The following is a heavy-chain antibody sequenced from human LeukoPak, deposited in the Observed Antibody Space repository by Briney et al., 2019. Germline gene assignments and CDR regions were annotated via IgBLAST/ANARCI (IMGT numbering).Heavy chain of an antibody. J-gene: IGHJ4*02. CDR3: ARGGVDHYYFDY. D-gene: IGHD6-25*01. CDR1: GFTVSSNY. V-gene: IGHV3-53*01. Sequence: GGSLRLSCAASGFTVSSNYMTWVRQAPGKGLEWVSIIYSGGSTFYADSVKGRFTIFRDNSKNTTYHQINRLSGEDTAVYYCARGGVDHYYFDYWGQGPLVTVSS. CDR2: IYSGGST.